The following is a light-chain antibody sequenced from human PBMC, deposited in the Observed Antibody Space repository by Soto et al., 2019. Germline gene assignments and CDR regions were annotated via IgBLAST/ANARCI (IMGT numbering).Light chain of an antibody. CDR3: QQRSNWGYT. CDR2: DAS. CDR1: QSVSSY. Sequence: EIVLTQSPATLSLSPGERATLSCSASQSVSSYLAWYQQKPGQAPRLLIYDASNSATGIPARFSGSGSGTAFTLTISSLEPEDFEVYYCQQRSNWGYTFGQGTKLEIK. V-gene: IGKV3-11*01. J-gene: IGKJ2*01.